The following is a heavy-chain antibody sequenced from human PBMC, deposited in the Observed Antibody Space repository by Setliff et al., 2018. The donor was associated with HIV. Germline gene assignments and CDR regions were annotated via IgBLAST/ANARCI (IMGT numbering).Heavy chain of an antibody. CDR3: ARVTCTSTSCYGPH. D-gene: IGHD2-2*01. V-gene: IGHV1-18*04. CDR1: GYPFTGYY. CDR2: ISPNSGYT. Sequence: ASVKVSCKASGYPFTGYYIHWVRQAPGQGLEWMGWISPNSGYTLFAQKFRGRFTVTTDTSTSTTYMELRSLRSDDTAIYFCARVTCTSTSCYGPHWGQGTLVTVSS. J-gene: IGHJ4*02.